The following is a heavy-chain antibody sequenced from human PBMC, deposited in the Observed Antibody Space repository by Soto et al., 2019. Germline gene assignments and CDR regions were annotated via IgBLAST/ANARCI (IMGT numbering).Heavy chain of an antibody. Sequence: QVQLMQSGAEVKKPGSSVKVSCKASGGTFNNYGISWVRQAPGRGLEWMGLIIPIFDTTNYAQNFQGRLTITADESTSTTYMELRGLKSEDTAVYYCARRGDYNNFDDWGQGTLVTVSS. CDR2: IIPIFDTT. CDR3: ARRGDYNNFDD. D-gene: IGHD4-4*01. CDR1: GGTFNNYG. V-gene: IGHV1-69*12. J-gene: IGHJ4*02.